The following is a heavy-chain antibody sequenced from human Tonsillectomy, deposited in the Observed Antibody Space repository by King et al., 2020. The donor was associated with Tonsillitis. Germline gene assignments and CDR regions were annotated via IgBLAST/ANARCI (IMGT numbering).Heavy chain of an antibody. J-gene: IGHJ4*02. CDR1: GFSLSNARMG. CDR3: ARIIGGSDYDFWSGYFDY. D-gene: IGHD3-3*01. V-gene: IGHV2-26*01. CDR2: IFSNDEK. Sequence: VTLQESGPVLVKPPETLTLTCTVSGFSLSNARMGVSWIRQPPGQALEWLAHIFSNDEKSYSTSLKSRLTISKDTSKSQVVLTMTNMDPVDTATYYCARIIGGSDYDFWSGYFDYWGQGTLVTVSS.